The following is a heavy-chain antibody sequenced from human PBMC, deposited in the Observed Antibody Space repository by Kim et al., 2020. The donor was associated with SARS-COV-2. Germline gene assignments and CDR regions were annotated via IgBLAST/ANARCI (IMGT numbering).Heavy chain of an antibody. Sequence: GGFLRLSCVASGFTFSSYAMSWVRQAPGKGLEWVSAISGSGDSTYYADSVKGRFTISRDNSKNTLYLQMNSLRAEDTAVFYCAKDSLYCSGGSCRNIDYYYYGMDVWGQGTTVTVSS. J-gene: IGHJ6*02. CDR3: AKDSLYCSGGSCRNIDYYYYGMDV. D-gene: IGHD2-15*01. CDR2: ISGSGDST. V-gene: IGHV3-23*01. CDR1: GFTFSSYA.